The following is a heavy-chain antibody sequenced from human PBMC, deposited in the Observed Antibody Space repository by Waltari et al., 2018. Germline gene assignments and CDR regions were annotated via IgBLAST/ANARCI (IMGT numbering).Heavy chain of an antibody. J-gene: IGHJ4*02. D-gene: IGHD3-22*01. V-gene: IGHV1-69*13. CDR3: ASSPSYYYDSSGYLLGY. CDR1: GGTFSRYA. Sequence: QVQLVQSGAEVKKPGSSVKVSCKASGGTFSRYALSWVRQSPGQGLEWMGGIIPIFGTANYAQKFQGRVTITADESTSTAYMELSSLRSEDTAVYYCASSPSYYYDSSGYLLGYWGQGTLVTVSS. CDR2: IIPIFGTA.